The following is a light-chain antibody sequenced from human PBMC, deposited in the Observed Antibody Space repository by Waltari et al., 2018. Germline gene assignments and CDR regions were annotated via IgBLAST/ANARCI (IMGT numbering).Light chain of an antibody. CDR1: TSNIGSNG. CDR3: ATWDDNLKGL. V-gene: IGLV1-44*01. Sequence: QSVLTQPASASGTPGQRVTISCSGSTSNIGSNGVNWYQQVPGTAPKLLIHNNNQRPSGVPDRCSGSKSGTSASLAIRGLQSEDEADYYCATWDDNLKGLFGGGTRLTVL. CDR2: NNN. J-gene: IGLJ3*02.